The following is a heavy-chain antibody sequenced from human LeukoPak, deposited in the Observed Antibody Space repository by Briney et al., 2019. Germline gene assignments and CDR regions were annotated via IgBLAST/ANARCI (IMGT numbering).Heavy chain of an antibody. J-gene: IGHJ4*02. D-gene: IGHD6-19*01. V-gene: IGHV3-7*03. Sequence: GGSLRLSCEGSGFTFSNYWMGWVRQAPGKGLEWVANINPDGSDTTYVDSVKGRFIISRDNSKNTLFLQMNSLRVEDTALYYCAKDVPASGWRGFDSWGQGTLVTVSS. CDR1: GFTFSNYW. CDR2: INPDGSDT. CDR3: AKDVPASGWRGFDS.